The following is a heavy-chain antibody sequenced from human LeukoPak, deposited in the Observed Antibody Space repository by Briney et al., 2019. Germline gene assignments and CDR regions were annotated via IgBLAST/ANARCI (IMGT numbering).Heavy chain of an antibody. Sequence: GGSLRLSCAASGFTFSSYGMSWVRQAPGKGLEWVSGITSSGGNTYYADSVKGRFTISRDNSKNTLYLQMNSLRAEDTAVYYYARSHPISIACFDYWGQGTLVTVSS. CDR2: ITSSGGNT. V-gene: IGHV3-23*01. J-gene: IGHJ4*02. CDR3: ARSHPISIACFDY. D-gene: IGHD3-9*01. CDR1: GFTFSSYG.